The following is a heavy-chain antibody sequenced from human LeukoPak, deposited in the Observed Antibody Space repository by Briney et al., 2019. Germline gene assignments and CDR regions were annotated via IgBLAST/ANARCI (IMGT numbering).Heavy chain of an antibody. D-gene: IGHD3-10*01. CDR2: FDPEDGET. V-gene: IGHV1-24*01. J-gene: IGHJ5*02. CDR1: GYTLTELS. Sequence: ASVKVSCKVSGYTLTELSMHWVRQAPGKGLEWMGGFDPEDGETIYAQKFQGRVTMTEDTSTDTAYMELSSPRSEDTAVYYCAAVWFGELPYNWFDPWGQGTLVTVSS. CDR3: AAVWFGELPYNWFDP.